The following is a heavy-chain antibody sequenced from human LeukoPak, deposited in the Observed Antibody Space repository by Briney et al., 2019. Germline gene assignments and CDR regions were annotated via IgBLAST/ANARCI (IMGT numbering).Heavy chain of an antibody. CDR3: ARVPGHIVVVTTTDLYFDY. V-gene: IGHV1-18*01. CDR1: GYTFTNYG. D-gene: IGHD2-21*02. Sequence: ASVKVSCKASGYTFTNYGITWVRQAPGQGLERVGWISAYNDKTNYAPKLQGRVTMTTDTSTSTAFMELRSLRSDDTAVYYCARVPGHIVVVTTTDLYFDYWGQGTLVTVSS. J-gene: IGHJ4*02. CDR2: ISAYNDKT.